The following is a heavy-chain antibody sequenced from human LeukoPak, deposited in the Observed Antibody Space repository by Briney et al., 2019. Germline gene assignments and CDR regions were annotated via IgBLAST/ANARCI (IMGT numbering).Heavy chain of an antibody. D-gene: IGHD3-22*01. CDR1: GFTFDDYA. V-gene: IGHV3-9*03. CDR2: ISWNSGSI. J-gene: IGHJ4*02. CDR3: AKEGMDYDCSGYYYVDYFDY. Sequence: GRSLRLSCAASGFTFDDYAMHWVRQAPGKGLEWVSGISWNSGSIGYADSVKGRFTISRDNAKNSLYLQMNSLRAEDMALYYCAKEGMDYDCSGYYYVDYFDYWGQGTLITVSS.